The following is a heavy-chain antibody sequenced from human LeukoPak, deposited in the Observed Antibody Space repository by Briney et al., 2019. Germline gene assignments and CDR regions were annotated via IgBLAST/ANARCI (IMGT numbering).Heavy chain of an antibody. Sequence: ASVKVSCKASGYTFTGYYMHWVRQAPGQGLEWMGWINPNSGGTNYAQKFQGRVTTTRDTSISTAYMELSRLRSDDTAVYYCARWTTISGYYWGQGTLVTVSS. CDR3: ARWTTISGYY. D-gene: IGHD3-10*01. CDR2: INPNSGGT. J-gene: IGHJ4*02. V-gene: IGHV1-2*02. CDR1: GYTFTGYY.